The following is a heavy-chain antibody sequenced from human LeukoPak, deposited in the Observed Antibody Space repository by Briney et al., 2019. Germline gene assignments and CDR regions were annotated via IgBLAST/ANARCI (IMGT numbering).Heavy chain of an antibody. V-gene: IGHV3-15*01. CDR3: TTDRSIAVRPLFDY. D-gene: IGHD6-6*01. CDR1: GFTFSNGW. CDR2: IKSKTDCGTT. Sequence: GGSLRPSCAASGFTFSNGWMGWVRQAPGKGLEWVGRIKSKTDCGTTDYAATVKGRFTISRADSKNTLYLQANSLKTADTAVYYCTTDRSIAVRPLFDYWGQGSLVTVSS. J-gene: IGHJ4*02.